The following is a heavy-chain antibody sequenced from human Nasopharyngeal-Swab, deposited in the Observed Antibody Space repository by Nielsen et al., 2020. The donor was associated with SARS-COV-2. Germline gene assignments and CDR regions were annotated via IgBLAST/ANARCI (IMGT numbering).Heavy chain of an antibody. Sequence: WIRQPPGKGLEWIGEINHSGSTNYNPSLKSRVTISVDTSKNQFPLKLSSVTAADTAVYYCARGFRTPIVVVVAACCPAHGGHWFDPWGQGTLVTVSS. J-gene: IGHJ5*02. V-gene: IGHV4-34*01. CDR2: INHSGST. D-gene: IGHD2-15*01. CDR3: ARGFRTPIVVVVAACCPAHGGHWFDP.